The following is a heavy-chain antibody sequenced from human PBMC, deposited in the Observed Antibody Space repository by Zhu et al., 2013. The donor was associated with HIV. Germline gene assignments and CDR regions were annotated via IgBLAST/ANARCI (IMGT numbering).Heavy chain of an antibody. Sequence: QVQLVQSGAEVKKPGSSVKVSCKASGGTFSSYTISWVRQAPGQGLEWMGRIIPILGIANYAQKFQGRVTITADKSTSTAYMELSSLRSEDTAVYYCARVVGSSSWYVLNWFDPWGQGTLVTVSS. J-gene: IGHJ5*02. D-gene: IGHD6-13*01. V-gene: IGHV1-69*02. CDR3: ARVVGSSSWYVLNWFDP. CDR1: GGTFSSYT. CDR2: IIPILGIA.